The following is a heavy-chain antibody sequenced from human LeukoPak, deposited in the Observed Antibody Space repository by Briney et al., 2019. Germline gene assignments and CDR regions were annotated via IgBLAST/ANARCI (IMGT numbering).Heavy chain of an antibody. CDR3: ARGGSPSYTSSTLDY. V-gene: IGHV4-59*12. CDR1: GGSITVYY. J-gene: IGHJ4*02. Sequence: SETLSLTCSVSGGSITVYYWNWIRQSPRKGLEWIGSISYSGSTNYNPSLKSRVTISIDTSKNRFSLKVSSVIAADTAMYYCARGGSPSYTSSTLDYWGQGTLVTVSS. D-gene: IGHD1-1*01. CDR2: ISYSGST.